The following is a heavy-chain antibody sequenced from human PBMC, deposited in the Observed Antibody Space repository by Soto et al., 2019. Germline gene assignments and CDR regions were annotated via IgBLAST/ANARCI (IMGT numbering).Heavy chain of an antibody. J-gene: IGHJ2*01. CDR1: GFTFSSYA. CDR2: ISYDGSNK. D-gene: IGHD4-17*01. CDR3: ARKDTVTTVTPSPIEL. Sequence: QVQLVESGAGVVQPGRSLRLSGAASGFTFSSYAMHWVRKAPGKGLEWVAVISYDGSNKYYADSVKGRFTISRDNSKNTLYLQMNSLRAEDTAVYYCARKDTVTTVTPSPIELWGRGTLVTVSS. V-gene: IGHV3-30-3*01.